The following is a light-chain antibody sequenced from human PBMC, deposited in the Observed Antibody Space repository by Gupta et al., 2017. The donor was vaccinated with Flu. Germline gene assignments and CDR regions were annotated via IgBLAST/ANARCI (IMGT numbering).Light chain of an antibody. V-gene: IGLV2-18*02. CDR1: SSDIGSYNR. CDR2: EVS. Sequence: QSALPHPPSVSGSPGQSVTLSCTGSSSDIGSYNRVSWYQQPPGTAPKLISYEVSNRPSGVPDRFSGSKSGNTASLTISGLQAEDEADYYCSSYTSSSPPVVFGGGTKLTVL. CDR3: SSYTSSSPPVV. J-gene: IGLJ3*02.